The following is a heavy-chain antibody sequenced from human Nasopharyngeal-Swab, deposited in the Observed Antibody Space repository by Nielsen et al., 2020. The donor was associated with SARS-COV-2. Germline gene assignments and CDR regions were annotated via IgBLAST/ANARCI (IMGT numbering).Heavy chain of an antibody. V-gene: IGHV3-74*01. D-gene: IGHD1-26*01. CDR1: GFTFSRYW. Sequence: GESLKISCAASGFTFSRYWMHWVRQAPGKGLVWVSRVNGDGSGTGHADSVKGRFTISRDNAKSMLYLQMNSLRAEDTAVYYRAVGQHAGAFDYWGQGTLVTVSS. CDR2: VNGDGSGT. CDR3: AVGQHAGAFDY. J-gene: IGHJ4*02.